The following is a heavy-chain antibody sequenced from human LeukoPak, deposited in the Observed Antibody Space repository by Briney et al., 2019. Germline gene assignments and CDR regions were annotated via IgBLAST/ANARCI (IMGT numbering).Heavy chain of an antibody. V-gene: IGHV1-46*01. Sequence: ASVKVSCKAFGYTFTRYYRHCVRQAPGQGPEWMVVSSPSGGSTTYAQKFQGRVTLTRDMSTSTDYLELSSLRSEDTAVYYCARDHSVRDEAWWFNPWGQGTLVTVSS. D-gene: IGHD5-24*01. CDR1: GYTFTRYY. CDR3: ARDHSVRDEAWWFNP. CDR2: SSPSGGST. J-gene: IGHJ5*02.